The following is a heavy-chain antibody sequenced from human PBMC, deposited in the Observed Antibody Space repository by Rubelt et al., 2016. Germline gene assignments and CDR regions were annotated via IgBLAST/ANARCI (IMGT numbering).Heavy chain of an antibody. CDR2: ISSASDTI. V-gene: IGHV3-48*04. CDR1: GFTFSSNS. Sequence: GQLVESGGGLVQPGGSLRLSCAASGFTFSSNSMNWVRQAPGKGLEWVSYISSASDTIYYADSMKGRFTISRDNAKNSLYLQMNSLRAEDTAVYYCARSHPNGGMDVWGQGTTVTVSS. J-gene: IGHJ6*02. CDR3: ARSHPNGGMDV.